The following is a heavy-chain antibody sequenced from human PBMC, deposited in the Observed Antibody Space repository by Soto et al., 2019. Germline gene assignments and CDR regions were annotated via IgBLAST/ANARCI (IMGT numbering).Heavy chain of an antibody. CDR2: IIPIFGTA. Sequence: SVKVSCKASGGTFSSYAISWVRQAPGQGLEWMGGIIPIFGTANYAQKFQGRVTITADESTSTAYMELNSLRAEDTAVYYCARVKYYGSGTLDYWGQGTLVTVSS. CDR3: ARVKYYGSGTLDY. J-gene: IGHJ4*02. V-gene: IGHV1-69*13. D-gene: IGHD3-10*01. CDR1: GGTFSSYA.